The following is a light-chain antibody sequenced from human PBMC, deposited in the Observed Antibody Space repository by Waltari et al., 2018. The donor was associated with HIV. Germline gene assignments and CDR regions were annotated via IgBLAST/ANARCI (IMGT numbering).Light chain of an antibody. J-gene: IGLJ3*02. Sequence: QAVLTQPPSAYGPPGQRGTSSYSRSSSKIGSSYVSCYQQLPGTAPKLLMYRNNQRPSGVPDRFSGSKSGTSASLAISGLRSEDEADYYCATWDDSLSGLWVFGGGTKLTVL. CDR2: RNN. CDR3: ATWDDSLSGLWV. V-gene: IGLV1-47*01. CDR1: SSKIGSSY.